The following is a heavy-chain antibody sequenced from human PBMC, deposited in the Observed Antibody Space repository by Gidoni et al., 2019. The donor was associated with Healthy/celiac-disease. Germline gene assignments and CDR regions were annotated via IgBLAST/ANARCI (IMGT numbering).Heavy chain of an antibody. CDR3: ARGQPAKYYDILTGYYNVGYYGMDV. CDR2: IGTAGDT. Sequence: EVQLVESGGGLVQPGGSLRLSCAASGFTFSSYDMHWVRQATGKGLEWVSAIGTAGDTYYPGSVKGRFTISRENAKNSLYLQMNSLRAEDTAVYYCARGQPAKYYDILTGYYNVGYYGMDVWGQGTTVTVSS. D-gene: IGHD3-9*01. J-gene: IGHJ6*02. V-gene: IGHV3-13*01. CDR1: GFTFSSYD.